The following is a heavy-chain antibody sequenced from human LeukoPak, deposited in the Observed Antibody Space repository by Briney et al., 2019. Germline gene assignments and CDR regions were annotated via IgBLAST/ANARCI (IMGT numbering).Heavy chain of an antibody. V-gene: IGHV1-18*01. Sequence: GASVKVSCKASGYTFTSYGISWVRQAPGQGLEWMGWINAYNGNTNYAKNLQGRVTMTTDTSTSTAYMELRSLRSDDTAVYYCARAYCCDDCSFDYWGQGTLVTVSS. CDR1: GYTFTSYG. CDR2: INAYNGNT. J-gene: IGHJ4*02. D-gene: IGHD2-21*02. CDR3: ARAYCCDDCSFDY.